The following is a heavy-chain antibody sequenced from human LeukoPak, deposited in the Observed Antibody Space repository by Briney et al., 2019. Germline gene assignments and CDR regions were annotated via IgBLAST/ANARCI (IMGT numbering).Heavy chain of an antibody. CDR2: IYYSGST. D-gene: IGHD6-13*01. CDR3: ARGRGAAGIHDAFDI. V-gene: IGHV4-39*07. J-gene: IGHJ3*02. CDR1: GGSIGSSSYY. Sequence: SETLSLTCTVSGGSIGSSSYYWGWIRQPPGKGLEWIGSIYYSGSTYYNPSLKSRVTISVDTSKNQFSLKLSSVTAADTAVYYCARGRGAAGIHDAFDIWGQGTMVTVSS.